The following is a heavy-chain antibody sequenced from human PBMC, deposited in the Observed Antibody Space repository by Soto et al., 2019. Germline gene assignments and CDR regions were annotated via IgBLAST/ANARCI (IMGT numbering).Heavy chain of an antibody. CDR3: ARGRGSYRSYPFDY. J-gene: IGHJ4*02. D-gene: IGHD3-16*02. CDR1: GGSFSGYY. Sequence: SETLSLTCAVYGGSFSGYYWSWIRQPPGKGLEWIGEINHSGSTNYNPSLKSRVTISVDTSKNQFSLRLSSVTAADTAAYYCARGRGSYRSYPFDYWGQGTLVTVSS. CDR2: INHSGST. V-gene: IGHV4-34*01.